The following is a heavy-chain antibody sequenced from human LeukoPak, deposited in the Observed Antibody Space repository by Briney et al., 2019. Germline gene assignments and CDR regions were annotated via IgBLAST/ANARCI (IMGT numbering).Heavy chain of an antibody. CDR3: ARWGTWIQLWSTDY. J-gene: IGHJ4*02. Sequence: NPSETLSLTCAVYGGSFSGYYWSWIRQPPGKGLEWIGEINHSGSTNYNPSLKSRVTISVDTSKNQFSLKLSYVTAADTAVYYCARWGTWIQLWSTDYWGQGTVVTVSS. CDR2: INHSGST. D-gene: IGHD5-18*01. V-gene: IGHV4-34*01. CDR1: GGSFSGYY.